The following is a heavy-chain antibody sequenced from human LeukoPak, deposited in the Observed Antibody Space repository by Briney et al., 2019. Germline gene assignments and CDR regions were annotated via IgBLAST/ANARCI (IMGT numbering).Heavy chain of an antibody. CDR3: ARDRDGPDY. V-gene: IGHV3-30-3*01. D-gene: IGHD5-24*01. Sequence: GGSLRLSCAASGFTFSSYAMHWVRQAPGKGLEWVAVISHDGSTKYYADSVKGRFTISGDNSKNTLYLQMNSLRAEDTAVYYCARDRDGPDYWGQGTLVTVSS. CDR2: ISHDGSTK. J-gene: IGHJ4*02. CDR1: GFTFSSYA.